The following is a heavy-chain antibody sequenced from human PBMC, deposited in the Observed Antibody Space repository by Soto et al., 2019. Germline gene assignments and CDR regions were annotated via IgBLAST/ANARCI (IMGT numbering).Heavy chain of an antibody. CDR1: GGSISSNY. V-gene: IGHV4-59*01. J-gene: IGHJ4*02. D-gene: IGHD6-13*01. CDR3: ARYRREAVAGYTLDN. CDR2: VYNSGST. Sequence: PSLTCTVSGGSISSNYWSWIRQPPGKGLEWIGYVYNSGSTNYNPSLKSRVTISEDTSKSQFSLKVNSMTAADTAVYYCARYRREAVAGYTLDNWGQGILVTVSS.